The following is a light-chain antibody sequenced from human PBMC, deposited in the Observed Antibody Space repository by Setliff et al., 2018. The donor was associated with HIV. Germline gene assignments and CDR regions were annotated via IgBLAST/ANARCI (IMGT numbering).Light chain of an antibody. J-gene: IGLJ1*01. CDR1: SSNIGSNT. V-gene: IGLV1-44*01. CDR3: AAWDDSLNGYV. Sequence: QSVLTQHPSASGTPGQRVTISCSGSSSNIGSNTVNWYQHLPGPAPKLLIYGDTHRPSRVPDRFSGSKSGTSASLAISGLQSEDEADYSCAAWDDSLNGYVFGTGTKGTVL. CDR2: GDT.